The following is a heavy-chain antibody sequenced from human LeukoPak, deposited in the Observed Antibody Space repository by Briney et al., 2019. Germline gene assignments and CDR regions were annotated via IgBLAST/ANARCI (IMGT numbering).Heavy chain of an antibody. CDR1: GFTFSSYA. Sequence: GGSLRLSCAASGFTFSSYAMSWVRQAPGKGLEWISIISGGAGSGGSTYYADSVKGRFTISRDNAKNSLYLQMNSLRAEDTAVYYCARLRCSSTSCFFDYWGQGTLVTVSS. J-gene: IGHJ4*02. D-gene: IGHD2-2*01. V-gene: IGHV3-23*01. CDR3: ARLRCSSTSCFFDY. CDR2: ISGGAGSGGST.